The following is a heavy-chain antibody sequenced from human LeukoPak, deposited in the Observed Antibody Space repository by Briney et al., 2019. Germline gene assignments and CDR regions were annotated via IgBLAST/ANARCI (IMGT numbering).Heavy chain of an antibody. Sequence: PSETLSLTCTVSGGSVSSGSYYWSWIRQPPGRGLEWIGYIYYSGSTNYNPSRKSRVTISVDTSKNQFSLKLSSVTAADTAVYYCARVLSGSGNDFDIWGQGTMVTVSS. CDR1: GGSVSSGSYY. CDR3: ARVLSGSGNDFDI. CDR2: IYYSGST. J-gene: IGHJ3*02. D-gene: IGHD3-10*01. V-gene: IGHV4-61*01.